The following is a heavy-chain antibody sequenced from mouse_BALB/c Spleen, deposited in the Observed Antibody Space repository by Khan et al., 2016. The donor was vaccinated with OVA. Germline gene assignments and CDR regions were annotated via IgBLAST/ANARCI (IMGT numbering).Heavy chain of an antibody. CDR3: ASMILYYYGSNFGGYSFDY. D-gene: IGHD1-1*01. V-gene: IGHV3-2*02. J-gene: IGHJ2*01. CDR1: GYSITSDYA. Sequence: EVQLQESGPGLVKPSQSLSLTCTVTGYSITSDYAWNWIRQFPGNKLEWMGYISYSGDTAYNPSLKSRISITRDTSKNQFFLQLNSVTTEDTATXYCASMILYYYGSNFGGYSFDYWGQGTTLTVSS. CDR2: ISYSGDT.